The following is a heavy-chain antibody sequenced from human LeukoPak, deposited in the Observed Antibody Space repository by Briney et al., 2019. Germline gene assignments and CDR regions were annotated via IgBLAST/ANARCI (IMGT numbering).Heavy chain of an antibody. CDR2: INPSGGST. D-gene: IGHD3-10*01. V-gene: IGHV1-46*01. CDR3: AREGCGSGSYYTTHLDY. Sequence: ASVRVSCKASGYTFTSYYMHWVRQAPGQGLEWMGIINPSGGSTSYAQKFQGRVTMTRDTSTSTVYMELSSLRSEDTTVYYCAREGCGSGSYYTTHLDYWGQGTLVTVSS. J-gene: IGHJ4*02. CDR1: GYTFTSYY.